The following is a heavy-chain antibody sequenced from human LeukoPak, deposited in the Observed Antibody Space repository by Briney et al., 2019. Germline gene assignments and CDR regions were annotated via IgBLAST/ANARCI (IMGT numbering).Heavy chain of an antibody. CDR1: EYTFTSYY. Sequence: ASVKVSCKASEYTFTSYYMHWVRQAPGQGLEWMGIINPSGGSTSYAQKFQGRVTMTRDMSTSTVYMELSSLRSDDTAVYYCARNTIAAAGTLGYWGQGTLVTVSS. V-gene: IGHV1-46*01. CDR3: ARNTIAAAGTLGY. CDR2: INPSGGST. J-gene: IGHJ4*02. D-gene: IGHD6-13*01.